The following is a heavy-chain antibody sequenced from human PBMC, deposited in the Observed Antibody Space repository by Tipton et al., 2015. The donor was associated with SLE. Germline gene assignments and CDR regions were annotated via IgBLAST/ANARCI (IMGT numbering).Heavy chain of an antibody. CDR2: IYTSGST. CDR1: GGSISSYY. Sequence: TLSLTCTVSGGSISSYYWSWIRQPPGKGLEWIGYIYTSGSTNYNPSLKSRVTISVDTSKNQFSLKLSSVTAADTAVYYCAREKGALYYFDYWGQGTLVTVSS. J-gene: IGHJ4*02. CDR3: AREKGALYYFDY. V-gene: IGHV4-4*09. D-gene: IGHD1-26*01.